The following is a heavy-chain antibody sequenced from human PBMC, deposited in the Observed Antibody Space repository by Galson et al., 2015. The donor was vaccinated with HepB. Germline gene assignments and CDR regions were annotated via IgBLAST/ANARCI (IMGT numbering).Heavy chain of an antibody. CDR3: AKGCNGGCYYIDY. Sequence: SLRLSCAVSGFTFNSYAMHWVRQAPGKGLEWVAIISFDETNEKYADSVKGRFTISRDNSKNTLYPQMNSLRVDDTAVYYCAKGCNGGCYYIDYWGQGTLVTVSS. D-gene: IGHD2-15*01. V-gene: IGHV3-33*05. CDR1: GFTFNSYA. J-gene: IGHJ4*02. CDR2: ISFDETNE.